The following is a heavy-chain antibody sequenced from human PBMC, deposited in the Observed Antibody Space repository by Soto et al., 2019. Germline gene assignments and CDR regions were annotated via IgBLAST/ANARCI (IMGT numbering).Heavy chain of an antibody. CDR3: ASSGSYWGVDS. J-gene: IGHJ4*02. Sequence: QVQLGQSGAEEKKPGASVKVSCKASGYTLTSYVMHWVRKAPGQGLEWMGWIRAGIGITKYAQKFQGRVTITRDTSASTAYMEPSSLRSEDTAVYYCASSGSYWGVDSWGQGTLVTVSS. V-gene: IGHV1-3*05. CDR2: IRAGIGIT. CDR1: GYTLTSYV. D-gene: IGHD1-26*01.